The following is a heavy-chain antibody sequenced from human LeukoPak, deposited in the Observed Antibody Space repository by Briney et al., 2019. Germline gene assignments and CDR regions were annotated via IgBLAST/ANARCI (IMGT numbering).Heavy chain of an antibody. V-gene: IGHV4-31*03. CDR1: GGSISSGGYY. Sequence: PQTLSLTCTVSGGSISSGGYYWSWIRQHPGNGLEWIGYIYYSGSTYYNPSLKRRVTISVDTSKNQFSLKLSSVTAADTAVYYCARDRGYYGSGSYSNWFDPWGQGTLVTVSS. CDR3: ARDRGYYGSGSYSNWFDP. CDR2: IYYSGST. D-gene: IGHD3-10*01. J-gene: IGHJ5*02.